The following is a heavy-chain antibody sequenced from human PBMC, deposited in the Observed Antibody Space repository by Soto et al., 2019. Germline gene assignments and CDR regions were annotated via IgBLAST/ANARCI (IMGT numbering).Heavy chain of an antibody. CDR2: ISSSSSYI. J-gene: IGHJ3*02. D-gene: IGHD3-9*01. V-gene: IGHV3-21*01. Sequence: GGSLRLSCAASGFTFSSYSMNWVRQAPGKGLEWVSSISSSSSYIYYADSVKGRFTISRDNAKNSLYLQMNSLRAEDTAVYYCARQTSYYDILTGYYDAFDIWGQGTMVTVSS. CDR3: ARQTSYYDILTGYYDAFDI. CDR1: GFTFSSYS.